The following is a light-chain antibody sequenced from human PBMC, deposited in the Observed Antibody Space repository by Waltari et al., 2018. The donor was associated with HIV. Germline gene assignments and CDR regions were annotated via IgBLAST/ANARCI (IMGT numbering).Light chain of an antibody. CDR3: AAWDDSLRGV. J-gene: IGLJ2*01. V-gene: IGLV1-47*01. CDR1: SSYIERIH. CDR2: RNN. Sequence: QSVLTQPPSASGTPGQWVTLSCSGSSSYIERIHVYWYQQLPGPAPKLLIYRNNQRPSGVPARFSGSKSGTSASLAISGLRSEDEAEYYCAAWDDSLRGVFGGGTKLTVL.